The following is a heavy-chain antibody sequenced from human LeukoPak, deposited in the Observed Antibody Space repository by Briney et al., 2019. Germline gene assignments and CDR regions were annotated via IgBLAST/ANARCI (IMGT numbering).Heavy chain of an antibody. Sequence: PSETLSLTCTVSGGSISSYYWSWIRQPPGKGLEWIGYIYYSVSTNYNPSLKSRVTISVDTSKNQFSLKLSSVTAADTAVYYCARGWGYYDFWSGYYGFDYWGQGTLVTVSS. CDR3: ARGWGYYDFWSGYYGFDY. V-gene: IGHV4-59*01. CDR2: IYYSVST. D-gene: IGHD3-3*01. J-gene: IGHJ4*02. CDR1: GGSISSYY.